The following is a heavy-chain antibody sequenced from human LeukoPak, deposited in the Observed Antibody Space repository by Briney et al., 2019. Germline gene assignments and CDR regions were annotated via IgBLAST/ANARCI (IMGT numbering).Heavy chain of an antibody. CDR3: ARGSLVHYYGSGSYRIRAGFDS. CDR1: GFIFSNYS. D-gene: IGHD3-10*01. J-gene: IGHJ4*02. Sequence: GGSLRLSCVASGFIFSNYSMNWVRQAPGKGLEWVSYISSSSSTIYYADSVKGRFTISRDNAKNSLYLQMNSLRAEDTAVYYCARGSLVHYYGSGSYRIRAGFDSWGQGTLVTVSS. CDR2: ISSSSSTI. V-gene: IGHV3-48*04.